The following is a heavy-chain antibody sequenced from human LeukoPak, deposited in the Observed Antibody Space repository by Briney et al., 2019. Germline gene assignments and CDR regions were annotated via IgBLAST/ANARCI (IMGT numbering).Heavy chain of an antibody. V-gene: IGHV4-34*01. CDR3: ATVYCSRTSCLDY. J-gene: IGHJ4*02. D-gene: IGHD2-2*01. CDR2: INQSEST. CDR1: GGSFSGYY. Sequence: SETLSLTCAVYGGSFSGYYWSWIRQPPGKGLEWIGEINQSESTNYNPSLKSRVTISVDTSNNQFSLRLGYVTAADTAVYYCATVYCSRTSCLDYWGQGTLVTVSS.